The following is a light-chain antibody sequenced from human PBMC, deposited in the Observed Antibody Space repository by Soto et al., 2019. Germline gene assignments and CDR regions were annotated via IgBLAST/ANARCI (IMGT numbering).Light chain of an antibody. V-gene: IGLV2-14*01. Sequence: QSALTQPASVSGSPGQSITISCTGTSSDIGGYNYVSWYQQHPGKAPKLMIYDVTNRPSGVSNRFSGSKSGNTASLTISGLQAEDDADYYSSSYTSTRTLVFGTGTKLTVL. CDR1: SSDIGGYNY. CDR2: DVT. CDR3: SSYTSTRTLV. J-gene: IGLJ1*01.